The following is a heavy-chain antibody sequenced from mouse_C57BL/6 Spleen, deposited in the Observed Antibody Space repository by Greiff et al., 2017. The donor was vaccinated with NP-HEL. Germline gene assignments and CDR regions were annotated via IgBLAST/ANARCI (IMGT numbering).Heavy chain of an antibody. J-gene: IGHJ3*01. CDR2: ISDGGSYT. Sequence: EVKLMESGGGLVKPGGSLKLSCAASGFTFSSYAMSWVRQTPEKRLEWVATISDGGSYTYFPDNVKGRFTISRDNAKNNLYLQMSHLKSEDTAMYYCAREREMGNNYPFAYWGQGTLVTVSA. CDR1: GFTFSSYA. D-gene: IGHD5-2*01. V-gene: IGHV5-4*01. CDR3: AREREMGNNYPFAY.